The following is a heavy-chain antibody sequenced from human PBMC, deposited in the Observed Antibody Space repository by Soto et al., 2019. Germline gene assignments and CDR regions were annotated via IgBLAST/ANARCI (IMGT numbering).Heavy chain of an antibody. Sequence: GFLRLSCAASGFTFSNAWINWVRQTPGKGLEWVGRVKSKTDGGTTDFAAPVKGRFAISRDDSKNMVYLEMNSLKTEDTAIYYCTTDYYITSIIVRYDYWGHGTLVTVSS. CDR1: GFTFSNAW. CDR3: TTDYYITSIIVRYDY. CDR2: VKSKTDGGTT. D-gene: IGHD3-22*01. V-gene: IGHV3-15*07. J-gene: IGHJ4*01.